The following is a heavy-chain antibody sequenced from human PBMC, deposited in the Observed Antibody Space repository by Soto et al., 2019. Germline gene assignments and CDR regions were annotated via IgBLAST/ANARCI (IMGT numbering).Heavy chain of an antibody. D-gene: IGHD1-26*01. CDR3: AKEGHGGSYMTFDY. J-gene: IGHJ4*02. Sequence: GGSLRRYCAASGFPFSSYGMHWVRQAPGKGLEWVAVISYDGSNKYYADSVKGRFTISRDNSKNTLYLQMNSLRAEDTAVYYCAKEGHGGSYMTFDYWGQGTLVTVSS. CDR2: ISYDGSNK. CDR1: GFPFSSYG. V-gene: IGHV3-30*18.